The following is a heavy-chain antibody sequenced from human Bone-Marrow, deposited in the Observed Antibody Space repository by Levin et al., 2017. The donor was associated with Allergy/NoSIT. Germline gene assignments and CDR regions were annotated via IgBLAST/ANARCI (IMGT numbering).Heavy chain of an antibody. CDR3: AKNQVDSYAGDY. D-gene: IGHD5-18*01. J-gene: IGHJ4*02. V-gene: IGHV3-23*01. Sequence: PGGSLRLSCAASGFIFSSYAMSWVRQGPGKGLEWVSGISGSAVSTHYADSVKGRFTISRDNSKNTLYLQMTSLRAEDTAVYYCAKNQVDSYAGDYWGQGTLVTVSS. CDR2: ISGSAVST. CDR1: GFIFSSYA.